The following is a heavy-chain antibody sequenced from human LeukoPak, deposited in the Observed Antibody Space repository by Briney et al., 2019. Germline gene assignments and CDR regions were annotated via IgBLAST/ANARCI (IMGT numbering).Heavy chain of an antibody. J-gene: IGHJ4*02. V-gene: IGHV3-7*01. CDR3: ASYSGSSPTDY. Sequence: PGGSLRLSCAASGFTFSSYWMSWVRQAPGKGLEWVANIKQDGGEKYYVDSVKGRFTISRDNAKNSLYLQMNSLRAEDTAVYYCASYSGSSPTDYWGQGTLVTVSS. CDR1: GFTFSSYW. D-gene: IGHD1-26*01. CDR2: IKQDGGEK.